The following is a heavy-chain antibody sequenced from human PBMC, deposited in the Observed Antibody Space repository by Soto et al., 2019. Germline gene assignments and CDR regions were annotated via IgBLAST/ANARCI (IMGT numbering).Heavy chain of an antibody. CDR3: ARRWGMGFDY. J-gene: IGHJ4*02. D-gene: IGHD3-16*01. V-gene: IGHV4-59*01. CDR1: GGSISSYY. CDR2: IYYSGST. Sequence: QVQLQESGPGLVKPSETLSLTCTVSGGSISSYYWSWIRQPPGKGLEWIGYIYYSGSTNYNPSLKSRVTISVDTSKNQFSLKLSSVTAADTAGYYCARRWGMGFDYWGQGTLVTVSS.